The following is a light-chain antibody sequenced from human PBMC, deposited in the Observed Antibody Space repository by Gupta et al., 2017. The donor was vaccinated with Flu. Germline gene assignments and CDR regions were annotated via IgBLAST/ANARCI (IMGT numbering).Light chain of an antibody. CDR3: QQDSSSPYI. J-gene: IGKJ2*01. Sequence: EIVSTPSPGTLSLSPGERATLSCRASQSVSSSYLAWYQQKPGQAPRLLIYGASSRATGLPDRFSGSGSGTDFTLTISILDPEDFAVYYCQQDSSSPYIFGQGTKMEIK. CDR2: GAS. CDR1: QSVSSSY. V-gene: IGKV3-20*01.